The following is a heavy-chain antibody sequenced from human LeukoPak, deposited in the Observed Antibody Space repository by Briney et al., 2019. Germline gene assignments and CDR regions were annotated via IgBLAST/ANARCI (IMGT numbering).Heavy chain of an antibody. CDR1: GFTFSTYW. J-gene: IGHJ4*02. CDR2: IKQDGSEK. CDR3: ARDIAVAGMEYFDY. V-gene: IGHV3-7*01. Sequence: GGSLRLSCAASGFTFSTYWMSWVRQAPGKGLEWVANIKQDGSEKYYVDSVKGRCTISRDNAKNSLYLQMNSLRAEDTAVYYCARDIAVAGMEYFDYWGQGTLVTVSS. D-gene: IGHD6-19*01.